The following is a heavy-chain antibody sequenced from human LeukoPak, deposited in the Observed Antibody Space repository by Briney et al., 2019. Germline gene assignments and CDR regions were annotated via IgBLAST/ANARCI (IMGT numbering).Heavy chain of an antibody. V-gene: IGHV3-53*01. D-gene: IGHD3-22*01. CDR2: IYSDNT. Sequence: QPGGSLRLSCTVSGFTVSSNSMSWVRQAPGKGLEWVSFIYSDNTHYSDSVKGRFTISRDNSKNTLYLQMNSLRAEDTAVYYCARHDSSGPYNAFDIWGQGTMVTVSA. CDR3: ARHDSSGPYNAFDI. CDR1: GFTVSSNS. J-gene: IGHJ3*02.